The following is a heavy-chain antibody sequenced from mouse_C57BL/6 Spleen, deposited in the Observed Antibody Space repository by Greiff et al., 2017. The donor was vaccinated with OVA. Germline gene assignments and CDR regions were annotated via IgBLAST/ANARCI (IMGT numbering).Heavy chain of an antibody. CDR3: ARDTGYYAFDY. CDR2: ISDGGSYT. CDR1: GFTFSSYA. D-gene: IGHD2-3*01. V-gene: IGHV5-4*01. Sequence: EVKLMESGGGLVKPGGSLKLSCAASGFTFSSYAMSWVRQTPEKRLEWVATISDGGSYTYYPDNVKGRFTISRDNAKNNLYLQMSHLKSEDTAMYYCARDTGYYAFDYWGQGTTLTVSS. J-gene: IGHJ2*01.